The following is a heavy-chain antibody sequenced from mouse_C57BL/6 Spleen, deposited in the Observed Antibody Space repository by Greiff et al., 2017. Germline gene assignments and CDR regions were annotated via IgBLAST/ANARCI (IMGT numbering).Heavy chain of an antibody. CDR2: ISGGGGNT. CDR3: ARRFGTGWYFDV. D-gene: IGHD4-1*01. J-gene: IGHJ1*03. CDR1: GFTFSSYT. V-gene: IGHV5-9*01. Sequence: EVKLVESGGGLVKPGGSLKLSCAASGFTFSSYTMSWVRQTPEKRLAWVATISGGGGNTYYPDSVKGRFTISRDNAKNTLYLQMSSLRSEDTALYYCARRFGTGWYFDVWGTGTTVTVSS.